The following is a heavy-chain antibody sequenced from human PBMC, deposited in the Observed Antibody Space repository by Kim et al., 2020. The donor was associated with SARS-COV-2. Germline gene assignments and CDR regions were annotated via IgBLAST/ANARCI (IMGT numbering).Heavy chain of an antibody. CDR2: IYYSGCT. Sequence: SETLSLTCTVSGGSISSYYWSWIRQPPGKGLEWIGYIYYSGCTNYNPSLRSRVTISVDTSKNQFSLKLSSVTAADTAVYYCARVGKIWGLSWFDPWGQGTLVTVSS. D-gene: IGHD2-21*01. J-gene: IGHJ5*02. CDR1: GGSISSYY. V-gene: IGHV4-59*01. CDR3: ARVGKIWGLSWFDP.